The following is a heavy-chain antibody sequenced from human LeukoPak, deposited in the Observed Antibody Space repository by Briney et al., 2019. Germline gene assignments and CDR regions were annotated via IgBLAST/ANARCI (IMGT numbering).Heavy chain of an antibody. D-gene: IGHD2-15*01. CDR3: ARPRGNCSGGTCYFWYFDL. CDR2: IYNSGST. Sequence: SETLSLTCIVSGDSISSYYWSWIRQPPGKGLGWIGYIYNSGSTNDNPSLKSRVTISEDTSKNQLSLKLSSVTATDTAVYYCARPRGNCSGGTCYFWYFDLWGRGTLVTVSS. V-gene: IGHV4-59*08. J-gene: IGHJ2*01. CDR1: GDSISSYY.